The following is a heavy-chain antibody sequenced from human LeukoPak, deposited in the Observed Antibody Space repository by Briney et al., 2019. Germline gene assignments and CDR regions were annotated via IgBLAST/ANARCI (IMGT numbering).Heavy chain of an antibody. V-gene: IGHV1-18*01. CDR2: ISAYNGNT. J-gene: IGHJ6*03. CDR3: ARGVDNILTGYSYYYYYYMDV. Sequence: ASVKVSCKASGYTFTSYGISWVRQAPGQGLEWMGWISAYNGNTNYAQKLQGRVTITRNTSISTAYMELSSLRSEDTAVYYCARGVDNILTGYSYYYYYYMDVWGKGTTVTVSS. CDR1: GYTFTSYG. D-gene: IGHD3-9*01.